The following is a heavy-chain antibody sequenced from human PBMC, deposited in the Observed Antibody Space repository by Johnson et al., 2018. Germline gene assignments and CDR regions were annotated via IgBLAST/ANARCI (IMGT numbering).Heavy chain of an antibody. V-gene: IGHV3-30-3*01. CDR3: ARATGGDYLAEYFQH. CDR1: GFTFSSYA. J-gene: IGHJ1*01. Sequence: QVQLVQSGGGVVQPGRSLRLSCSASGFTFSSYAMHWVRQAPGKGLEWVAVISDDGSNKFYAESVKGRFTISRDNSKYTVYLQMQSLKGEDTAVVYWARATGGDYLAEYFQHWGQGTLVTVSS. CDR2: ISDDGSNK. D-gene: IGHD4-17*01.